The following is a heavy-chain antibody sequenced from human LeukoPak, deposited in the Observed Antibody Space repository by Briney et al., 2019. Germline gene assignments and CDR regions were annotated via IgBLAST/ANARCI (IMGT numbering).Heavy chain of an antibody. D-gene: IGHD6-19*01. Sequence: GGSLRLSCAASGLSFSSYWMHWVRQVPGKGLVWVARINDVGSVTIYADAVKGRFTMSRDNAKSTLYLQMTSLRAEDTAVYYCARRMAVAGTSPFDYWGQGTLVTVPS. CDR1: GLSFSSYW. J-gene: IGHJ4*02. CDR3: ARRMAVAGTSPFDY. V-gene: IGHV3-74*01. CDR2: INDVGSVT.